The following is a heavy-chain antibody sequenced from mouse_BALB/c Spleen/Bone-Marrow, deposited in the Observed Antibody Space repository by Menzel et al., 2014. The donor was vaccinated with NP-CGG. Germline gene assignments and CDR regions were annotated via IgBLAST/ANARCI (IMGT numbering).Heavy chain of an antibody. V-gene: IGHV5-6-2*01. Sequence: EVMLVESGGGLVELGGSLKLSCAASGFTFSSFYMSWVRQTPERRLESVAAINSYGDTTYYPDSVKGRFTISRDNAKNTLYLQMSSLKSEDTALYYCARQSRYEDYYAMDYWGQGTSVTVSS. J-gene: IGHJ4*01. CDR1: GFTFSSFY. CDR3: ARQSRYEDYYAMDY. D-gene: IGHD2-14*01. CDR2: INSYGDTT.